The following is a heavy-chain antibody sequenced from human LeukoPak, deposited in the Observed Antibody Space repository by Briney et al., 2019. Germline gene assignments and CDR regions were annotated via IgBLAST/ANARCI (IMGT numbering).Heavy chain of an antibody. Sequence: GGSLRLSCAASGFTFDDYGMSWVRQAPGKGLEWVSGINWNGGSTGYADSVKGRFTISRDNAKNSLYLQMNSLRAEHTALYYCARVRLRSNYLDYWGQGTLVTISS. CDR1: GFTFDDYG. D-gene: IGHD3-10*01. V-gene: IGHV3-20*04. J-gene: IGHJ4*02. CDR3: ARVRLRSNYLDY. CDR2: INWNGGST.